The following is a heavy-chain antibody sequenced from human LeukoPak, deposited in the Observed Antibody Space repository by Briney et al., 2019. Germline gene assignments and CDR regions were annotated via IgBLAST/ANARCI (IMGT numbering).Heavy chain of an antibody. Sequence: GGSLRLSCAASGFTFDDYAMHWVRQTPGKGLEWVSGISWDSGSIGYADSVKGRLTISRDNAKNSLYLQMNSLRVEDMALYYCAKGGSAHYYYYYMDVWGKGTTVTVSS. J-gene: IGHJ6*03. CDR2: ISWDSGSI. CDR3: AKGGSAHYYYYYMDV. CDR1: GFTFDDYA. D-gene: IGHD3-16*01. V-gene: IGHV3-9*03.